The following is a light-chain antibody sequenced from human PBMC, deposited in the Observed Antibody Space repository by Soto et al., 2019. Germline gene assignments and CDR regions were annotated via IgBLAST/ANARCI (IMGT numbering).Light chain of an antibody. Sequence: DIQMTQSPSSLSASVGDRVTITCRASEGIRSHLGWYQQKPGKAPKLLISVASNLQSGVPSRFSGSGSGTEFTLTISSLQHDDFPTYYCLQHNYYTRTFGQGTKVDIK. CDR2: VAS. J-gene: IGKJ1*01. V-gene: IGKV1-17*01. CDR3: LQHNYYTRT. CDR1: EGIRSH.